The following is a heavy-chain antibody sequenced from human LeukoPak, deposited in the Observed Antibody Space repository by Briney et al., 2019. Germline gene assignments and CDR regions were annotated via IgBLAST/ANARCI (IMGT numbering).Heavy chain of an antibody. Sequence: GGSLRLSCAASGLTVSSNYMSWVRQAPGKGLEWVSVIYSGGSTYYADSVKGRFTISRDNSKNTLYLQMNSLRAEDTAVYYCARFSIAAAAYYFDYWGQGTLVTVSS. CDR3: ARFSIAAAAYYFDY. J-gene: IGHJ4*02. CDR1: GLTVSSNY. V-gene: IGHV3-66*01. D-gene: IGHD6-13*01. CDR2: IYSGGST.